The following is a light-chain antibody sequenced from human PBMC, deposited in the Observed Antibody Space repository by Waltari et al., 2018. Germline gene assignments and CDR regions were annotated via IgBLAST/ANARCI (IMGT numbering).Light chain of an antibody. CDR2: GAF. V-gene: IGKV3-20*01. CDR1: QSFYRTY. Sequence: EVVLTQSPVTLSLSPGESAILSCSASQSFYRTYLAWYQQKPGQAPRLLIYGAFRRATGIPDRFSGSESGTDFTLTISRLEPEDFALYYCQQYGSSPPTFGQGTKVEIK. J-gene: IGKJ1*01. CDR3: QQYGSSPPT.